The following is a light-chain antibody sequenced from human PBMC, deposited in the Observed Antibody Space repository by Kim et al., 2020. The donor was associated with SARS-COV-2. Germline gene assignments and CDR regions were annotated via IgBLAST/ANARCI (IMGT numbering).Light chain of an antibody. CDR2: LAS. J-gene: IGKJ2*01. CDR3: QHYSRFPYT. CDR1: ENIGTW. Sequence: ASVGNRVTIPCRASENIGTWLAWYQQKPGRAPSLLIYLASTLESGVPSRFSGTGSGTEFSLSITSLQPDDFATYYCQHYSRFPYTFGQGTKLEI. V-gene: IGKV1-5*03.